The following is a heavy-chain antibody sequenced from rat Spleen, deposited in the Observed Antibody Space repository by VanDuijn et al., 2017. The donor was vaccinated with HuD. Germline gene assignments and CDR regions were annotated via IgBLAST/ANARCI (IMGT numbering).Heavy chain of an antibody. D-gene: IGHD1-2*01. V-gene: IGHV2-63*01. J-gene: IGHJ3*01. Sequence: QVQLKESGPGLVQPSQTLSLTCTVSGFSLTSNSVSWVRQPPGKGLEWMGRMRYNGDTSYNSALKSRLSISRDTSKNQVFLKMNSLQTDDTGTYYCTRDYYSSWGYWGQGTLVTVSS. CDR2: MRYNGDT. CDR1: GFSLTSNS. CDR3: TRDYYSSWGY.